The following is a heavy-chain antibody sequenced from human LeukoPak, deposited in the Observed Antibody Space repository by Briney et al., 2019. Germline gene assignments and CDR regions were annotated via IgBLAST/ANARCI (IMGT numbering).Heavy chain of an antibody. Sequence: GGSLRLSCTASGFTFGDYAMSWVRQAPGKGLEWVGFIRSKAYGGTTEYAASVKGRFTISRDDSKSIAYLQMNSLKTEDTAVYYCTRDYYGSGSYYIGVFDYWGQGTLVTVSS. D-gene: IGHD3-10*01. CDR3: TRDYYGSGSYYIGVFDY. J-gene: IGHJ4*02. CDR1: GFTFGDYA. V-gene: IGHV3-49*04. CDR2: IRSKAYGGTT.